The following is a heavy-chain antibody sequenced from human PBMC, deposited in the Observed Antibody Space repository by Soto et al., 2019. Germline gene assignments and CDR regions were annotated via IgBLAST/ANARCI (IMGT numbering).Heavy chain of an antibody. Sequence: ASVKVSCKASGYAFTSYGISWVRQAPGQGLEWMGWISAYNGNTNYAQKLQGRVTMTTDTSTSTAYMELRSLRSDDTAVYYCARGGSIAAAGTKFYDYWGQGTLVTVSS. CDR2: ISAYNGNT. V-gene: IGHV1-18*01. CDR1: GYAFTSYG. J-gene: IGHJ4*02. D-gene: IGHD6-13*01. CDR3: ARGGSIAAAGTKFYDY.